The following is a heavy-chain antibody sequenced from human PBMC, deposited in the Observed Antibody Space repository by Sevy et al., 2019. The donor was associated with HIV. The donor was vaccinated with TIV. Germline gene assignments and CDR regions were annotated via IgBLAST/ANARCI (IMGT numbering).Heavy chain of an antibody. Sequence: GGSLRLSCAGSGFTFSSYWINWVRQAPGEGLEWVANINQGGNQKHYMDSVKGRFTISRDNAENAVYLQMNSLRVEDTAVYYCARGPSGAAAGRFDSWGQGTLVTVSS. J-gene: IGHJ4*02. CDR3: ARGPSGAAAGRFDS. CDR2: INQGGNQK. CDR1: GFTFSSYW. D-gene: IGHD6-13*01. V-gene: IGHV3-7*01.